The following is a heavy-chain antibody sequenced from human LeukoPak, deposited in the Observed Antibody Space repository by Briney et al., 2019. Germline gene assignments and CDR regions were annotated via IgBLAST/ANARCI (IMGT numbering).Heavy chain of an antibody. CDR1: GFTFSSYG. D-gene: IGHD3-22*01. V-gene: IGHV3-23*01. CDR2: ISGSGGST. Sequence: GGSLRLSCAASGFTFSSYGVSWVRQAPGKGLEWVSAISGSGGSTYYADSVKGRFTISRDNSKNTLYLQMNSLRAEDTAVYYCAKDRIGDYYDSSGYYEGFDYWGQGTLVTVSS. CDR3: AKDRIGDYYDSSGYYEGFDY. J-gene: IGHJ4*02.